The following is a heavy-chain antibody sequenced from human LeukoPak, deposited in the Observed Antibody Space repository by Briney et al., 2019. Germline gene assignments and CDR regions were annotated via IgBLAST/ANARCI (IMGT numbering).Heavy chain of an antibody. CDR3: ARYRAFDI. CDR2: IYNGDT. Sequence: SETLSLTCSVSGYSINSGYYWSWIRQPPGKGLEWIGYIYNGDTNYNPSLKSRVTISGDTSRNQFSLKLSSVTAADTAVYYCARYRAFDIWGQGTMVTVSS. CDR1: GYSINSGYY. V-gene: IGHV4-61*01. J-gene: IGHJ3*02.